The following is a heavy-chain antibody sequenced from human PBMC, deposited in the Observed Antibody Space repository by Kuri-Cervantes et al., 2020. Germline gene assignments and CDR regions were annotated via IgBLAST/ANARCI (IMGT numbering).Heavy chain of an antibody. J-gene: IGHJ4*02. CDR3: AKDPRIAAAVGPVW. CDR1: GYTFTSYG. CDR2: ISYGGSNK. D-gene: IGHD6-13*01. V-gene: IGHV3-30*18. Sequence: SCKASGYTFTSYGMHWVRQAPGKGLEWVAVISYGGSNKYYADSVKGRFTISRDNSKNTLYLQMNSLRAEDTAVYYCAKDPRIAAAVGPVWWGQGTLVTVSS.